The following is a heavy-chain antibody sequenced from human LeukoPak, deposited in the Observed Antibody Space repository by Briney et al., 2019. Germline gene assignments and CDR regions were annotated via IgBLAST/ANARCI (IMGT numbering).Heavy chain of an antibody. V-gene: IGHV1-2*02. D-gene: IGHD1-26*01. CDR3: AKEGSGTYRNFDY. CDR1: GYSFTGYY. Sequence: ASVKVSCKASGYSFTGYYMHWVRQAPGHGLEWMGWINPYSGGTNYAQKFQGRVSMTRDTSISTAYMELNRLRSDDTAVYYCAKEGSGTYRNFDYWGQGTLVTVSS. J-gene: IGHJ4*02. CDR2: INPYSGGT.